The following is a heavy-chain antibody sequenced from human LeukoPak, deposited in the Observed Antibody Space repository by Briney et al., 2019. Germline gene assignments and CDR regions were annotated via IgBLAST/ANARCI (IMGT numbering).Heavy chain of an antibody. D-gene: IGHD3-16*01. Sequence: PGGSLRLSCAASGFTFSDYAMSWVRQAPGKGLEWLSVISGGSSGSTYYADSVTGRFTVSRDNSKNTVDLQMNNLRVDDTAVYYCAKGGGGVLASWGQGTLVTVSS. V-gene: IGHV3-23*01. CDR3: AKGGGGVLAS. CDR1: GFTFSDYA. CDR2: ISGGSSGST. J-gene: IGHJ4*02.